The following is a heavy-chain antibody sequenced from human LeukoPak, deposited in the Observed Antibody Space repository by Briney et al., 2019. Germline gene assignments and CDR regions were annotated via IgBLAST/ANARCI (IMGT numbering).Heavy chain of an antibody. J-gene: IGHJ4*02. V-gene: IGHV3-30-3*01. Sequence: PGGSLRLSCAASGFTFSSYKMHWVRQAPGKGLEWVAVISSGGSSKYYADSVKGRFTISRDNPNNTLYLLLNSLRPEDTAVYYCARDLSYGSGWYVDYWGRGTLVTVSS. D-gene: IGHD6-19*01. CDR2: ISSGGSSK. CDR1: GFTFSSYK. CDR3: ARDLSYGSGWYVDY.